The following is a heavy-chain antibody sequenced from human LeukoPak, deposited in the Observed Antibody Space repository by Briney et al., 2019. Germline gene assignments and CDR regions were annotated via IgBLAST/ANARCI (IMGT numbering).Heavy chain of an antibody. V-gene: IGHV4-39*01. Sequence: SETLSLTCAVSGASISGSGYYWGWIRQPPGKGLEWIGNIYYSGSTYYNASLQSRVTISIDTSKNQVSLQLNSVTPEDTALYYCARQPDQQPASFDSWGQGTLVTVSS. J-gene: IGHJ4*02. CDR1: GASISGSGYY. CDR3: ARQPDQQPASFDS. D-gene: IGHD6-13*01. CDR2: IYYSGST.